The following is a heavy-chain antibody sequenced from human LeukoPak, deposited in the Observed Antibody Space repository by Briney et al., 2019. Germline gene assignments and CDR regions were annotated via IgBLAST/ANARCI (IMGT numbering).Heavy chain of an antibody. Sequence: PSETLSLTCTVSGGSISSYYWSWIRQPPGKGLEWIGYIYTSGSTNYNPSLKSRVTISVDTSKNQFSLKLSSVTAADTAVYYCASWPSDHYYYMDVWGKGTTVTVSS. D-gene: IGHD2-2*01. CDR1: GGSISSYY. CDR2: IYTSGST. V-gene: IGHV4-4*09. J-gene: IGHJ6*03. CDR3: ASWPSDHYYYMDV.